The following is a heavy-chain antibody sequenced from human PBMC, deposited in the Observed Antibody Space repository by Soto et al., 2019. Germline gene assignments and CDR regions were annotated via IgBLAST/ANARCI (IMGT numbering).Heavy chain of an antibody. V-gene: IGHV4-4*02. CDR3: ARTRDNNINYYYALDV. CDR1: GGSISSSNW. CDR2: IYHSGST. J-gene: IGHJ6*02. D-gene: IGHD1-20*01. Sequence: SETLSLTCAVSGGSISSSNWWSWVRQPPGKGLEWIGEIYHSGSTNYNPSLKSRVTISVDKSKNQFSLKLSSVTAADTAVYYCARTRDNNINYYYALDVWGPGTTVTVS.